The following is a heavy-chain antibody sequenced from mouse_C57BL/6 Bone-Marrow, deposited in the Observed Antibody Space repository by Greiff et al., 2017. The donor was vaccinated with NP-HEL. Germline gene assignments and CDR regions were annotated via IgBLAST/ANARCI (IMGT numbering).Heavy chain of an antibody. CDR3: VGGYGDMAD. V-gene: IGHV14-4*01. Sequence: EVQLQQSGAELVRPGASVKLSCTASGFNIKDDYMHWVKQRPEQGLEWIGWIAPGTGDTEYASKFQGKATITADTSSNTAYLQLSSLTSEDTAVYYCVGGYGDMADWGQGTLVTVSA. J-gene: IGHJ3*01. D-gene: IGHD2-2*01. CDR2: IAPGTGDT. CDR1: GFNIKDDY.